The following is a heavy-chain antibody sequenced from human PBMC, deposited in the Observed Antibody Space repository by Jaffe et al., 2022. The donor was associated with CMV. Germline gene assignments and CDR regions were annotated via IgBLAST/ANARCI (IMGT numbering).Heavy chain of an antibody. J-gene: IGHJ3*02. V-gene: IGHV4-34*01. D-gene: IGHD3-3*01. Sequence: QVQLQQWGAGLLKPSETLSLTCAVYGGSFSGYYWSWIRQPPGKGLEWIGEINHSGSTNYNPSLKSRVTISVDTSKNQFSLKLSSVTAADTAVYYCARGISTITIFGVVIKTYAFDIWGQGTMVTVSS. CDR3: ARGISTITIFGVVIKTYAFDI. CDR1: GGSFSGYY. CDR2: INHSGST.